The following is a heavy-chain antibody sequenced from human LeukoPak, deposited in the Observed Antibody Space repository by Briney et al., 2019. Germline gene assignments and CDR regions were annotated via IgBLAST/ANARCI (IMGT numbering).Heavy chain of an antibody. Sequence: GGSLRLSCEASGFTFSSYWMHWVRQASGKGLVWVSPIKSDGSRTTYADSVRGRFTISRDNAKNTLYLQMNSLRAEDTAVYYCARDRGYTQDYWGQGTLVTVSS. CDR2: IKSDGSRT. J-gene: IGHJ4*02. D-gene: IGHD5-12*01. CDR3: ARDRGYTQDY. V-gene: IGHV3-74*01. CDR1: GFTFSSYW.